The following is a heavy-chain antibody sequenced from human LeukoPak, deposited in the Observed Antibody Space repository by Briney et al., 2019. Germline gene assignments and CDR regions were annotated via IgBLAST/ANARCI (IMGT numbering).Heavy chain of an antibody. Sequence: GRSLRLSCAASGFTFSSYGMHWVRQAPGKGLEWVAVTSYDGSNKYYADSVKGRFTISRDNSKNTLYLQMNSLRAEDTAVYYCAKDRSGLYYYYGMDVWGQGTTVTVSS. V-gene: IGHV3-30*18. D-gene: IGHD2-15*01. CDR3: AKDRSGLYYYYGMDV. CDR1: GFTFSSYG. CDR2: TSYDGSNK. J-gene: IGHJ6*01.